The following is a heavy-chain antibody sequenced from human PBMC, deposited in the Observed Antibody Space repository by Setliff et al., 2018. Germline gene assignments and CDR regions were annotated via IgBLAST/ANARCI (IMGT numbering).Heavy chain of an antibody. Sequence: SETLSLTCSVSGASLSQGYWTWIRQPPGKGLEWIGYIHHSGSKYNPSLKSRLIISVDTTKSQFSLKLTSVTAADSAVYYCARTPGTQGYYYMDVWG. CDR1: GASLSQGY. CDR2: IHHSGS. V-gene: IGHV4-59*01. D-gene: IGHD3-10*01. CDR3: ARTPGTQGYYYMDV. J-gene: IGHJ6*03.